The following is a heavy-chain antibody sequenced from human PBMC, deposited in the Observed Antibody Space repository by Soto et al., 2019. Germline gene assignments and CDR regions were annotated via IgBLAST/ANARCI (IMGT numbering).Heavy chain of an antibody. CDR2: IYYSGNT. D-gene: IGHD6-19*01. V-gene: IGHV4-39*01. J-gene: IGHJ4*02. CDR3: ADMRGQWLPRD. CDR1: GGSISSSSYY. Sequence: QLQLQESGPGLVKPSETLSLTCTVSGGSISSSSYYWGWIRQPPGKGLEWIGKIYYSGNTYYNPSLKSRVTISVDTSKNQFSLKLSSVTAADTAVYYCADMRGQWLPRDWGQGTLVTVSS.